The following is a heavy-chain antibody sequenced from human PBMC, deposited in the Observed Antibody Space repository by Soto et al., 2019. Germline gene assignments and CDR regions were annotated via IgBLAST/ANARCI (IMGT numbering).Heavy chain of an antibody. D-gene: IGHD2-15*01. J-gene: IGHJ3*02. CDR3: AREGVVVVVAADLEVDAFDI. CDR1: GGSISSYY. CDR2: IYYSGST. Sequence: PSETLSLTCTVSGGSISSYYWSWIRQPPGKGLEWIGYIYYSGSTNYNPSLKSRVTISVDTSKNQFSLKLSSVTAADTAVYYCAREGVVVVVAADLEVDAFDIWGQGTMVTVS. V-gene: IGHV4-59*12.